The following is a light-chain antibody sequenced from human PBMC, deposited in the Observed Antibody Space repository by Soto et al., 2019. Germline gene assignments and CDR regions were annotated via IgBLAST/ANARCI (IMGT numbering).Light chain of an antibody. CDR3: QHRGR. CDR1: QNINNF. Sequence: VLTQSPATLSLSPGDRATLSCRAGQNINNFIAWYQHKPGQAPRLLIYDASNRATGIPGRFSGSGSGTHFTLTITSLESEDFAVYYCQHRGRFGQGTKVDIK. CDR2: DAS. V-gene: IGKV3-11*01. J-gene: IGKJ1*01.